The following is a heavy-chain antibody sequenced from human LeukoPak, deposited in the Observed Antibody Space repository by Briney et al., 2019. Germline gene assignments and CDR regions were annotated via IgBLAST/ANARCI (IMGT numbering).Heavy chain of an antibody. CDR2: IWYDGSNK. J-gene: IGHJ4*02. V-gene: IGHV3-33*01. Sequence: GGSLRLSCAASGFIFSSSGMHWVRQTPGKGLEWVGIIWYDGSNKYYADSVKGRFTISRDNAKNTVYLQMNSLRVEDTAVYYRARDQGTSGGWPAVGRMGYFDYWGQGTLVTVSS. CDR3: ARDQGTSGGWPAVGRMGYFDY. D-gene: IGHD2-8*01. CDR1: GFIFSSSG.